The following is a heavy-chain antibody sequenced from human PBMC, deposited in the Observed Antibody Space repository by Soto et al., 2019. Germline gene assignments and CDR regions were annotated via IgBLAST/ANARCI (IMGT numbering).Heavy chain of an antibody. J-gene: IGHJ4*02. CDR3: AKPSLYCSGGSCYLGYFDY. V-gene: IGHV3-30*02. CDR2: IWYDGSNK. Sequence: SGGSLGLSCAASGFTFSSYGMHWVRQAPGKGLEWVAVIWYDGSNKYYADSVKGRFTISRDNSKNTLYLQMNSLRAEDTAVYYCAKPSLYCSGGSCYLGYFDYWGQGTLVTVSS. D-gene: IGHD2-15*01. CDR1: GFTFSSYG.